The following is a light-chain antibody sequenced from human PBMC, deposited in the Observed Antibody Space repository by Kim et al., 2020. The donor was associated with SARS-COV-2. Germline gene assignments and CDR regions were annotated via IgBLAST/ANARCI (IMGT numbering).Light chain of an antibody. Sequence: PGEPDTRSGRASHGVSTFLAWDQQRPGQAPRLLLSDASSRGTGVPARFSGSGSGTDFTLTISGLEPEDIGVYYCQQRSHWPVTFGGGTKVDIK. CDR3: QQRSHWPVT. CDR1: HGVSTF. CDR2: DAS. J-gene: IGKJ4*02. V-gene: IGKV3-11*01.